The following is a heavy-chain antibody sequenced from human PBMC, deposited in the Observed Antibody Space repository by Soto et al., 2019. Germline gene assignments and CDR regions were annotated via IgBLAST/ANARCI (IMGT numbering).Heavy chain of an antibody. CDR3: ARGRYVDMPGGWFLDL. D-gene: IGHD3-9*01. CDR1: GGSIRGGRHY. Sequence: PSETLSLTCTVSGGSIRGGRHYWTWIRQSPAKGLEWIGYVDNSGSTYYTPSLKSRATTSLDTPKNQFSLQLRSVTDADTAVYFCARGRYVDMPGGWFLDLWGRGTLVTVSS. CDR2: VDNSGST. V-gene: IGHV4-30-4*01. J-gene: IGHJ2*01.